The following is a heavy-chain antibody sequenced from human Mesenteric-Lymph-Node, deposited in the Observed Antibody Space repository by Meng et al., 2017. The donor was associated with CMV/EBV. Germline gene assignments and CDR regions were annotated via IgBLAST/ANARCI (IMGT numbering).Heavy chain of an antibody. J-gene: IGHJ3*02. CDR3: ARDHVAGWVEGGLDI. Sequence: ASVKVSCKASGYTFTGYYIHWVRQAPGQGLEWMGIINPSGGSTSYAQKFQGRVTMTRDTSTSTVYMELSSLRSEDTAVYYCARDHVAGWVEGGLDIWGQGTMVTVSS. CDR1: GYTFTGYY. D-gene: IGHD6-13*01. V-gene: IGHV1-46*01. CDR2: INPSGGST.